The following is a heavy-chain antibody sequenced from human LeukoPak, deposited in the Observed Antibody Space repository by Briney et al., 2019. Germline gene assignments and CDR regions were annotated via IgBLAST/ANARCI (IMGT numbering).Heavy chain of an antibody. V-gene: IGHV5-51*01. CDR3: ARHQLPRYDILTGSMGLYYYYYGMDV. CDR2: IYPGDSET. Sequence: GESLKISCKGSGYSFTTYWIGWARQMPGKGLEWMGIIYPGDSETRYSPSFQGQVTISADKSISTAYLQWSSLKASDTAMYYCARHQLPRYDILTGSMGLYYYYYGMDVWGQGTTVTVSS. J-gene: IGHJ6*02. CDR1: GYSFTTYW. D-gene: IGHD3-9*01.